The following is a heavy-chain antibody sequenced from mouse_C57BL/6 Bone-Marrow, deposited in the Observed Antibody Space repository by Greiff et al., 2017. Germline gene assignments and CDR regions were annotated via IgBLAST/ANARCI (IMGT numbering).Heavy chain of an antibody. D-gene: IGHD2-3*01. Sequence: QVQLKESGAELARPGASVKLSCKASGYTFTSYGISWVKQRTGQGLEWIGEIYPRSGNTYYNEKFKGKATLTADKSSSTAYMELRSLTSEDSAVYFCASDGYPLAMDYWGQGTSVTVSS. CDR3: ASDGYPLAMDY. CDR1: GYTFTSYG. CDR2: IYPRSGNT. J-gene: IGHJ4*01. V-gene: IGHV1-81*01.